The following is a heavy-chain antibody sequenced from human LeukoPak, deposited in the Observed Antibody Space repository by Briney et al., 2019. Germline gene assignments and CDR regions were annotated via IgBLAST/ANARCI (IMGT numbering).Heavy chain of an antibody. V-gene: IGHV4-61*10. CDR3: ARAANYYGITNWFDP. CDR1: GGSISSGSYY. Sequence: SETLSLTCTVSGGSISSGSYYWSWIRQPAGKELEWIGYIYYSGSTNYNPSLKSRVTISVDTSKNQFSLKLSSVTAADTAVYYCARAANYYGITNWFDPWGQGTLVTVSS. CDR2: IYYSGST. D-gene: IGHD3-10*01. J-gene: IGHJ5*02.